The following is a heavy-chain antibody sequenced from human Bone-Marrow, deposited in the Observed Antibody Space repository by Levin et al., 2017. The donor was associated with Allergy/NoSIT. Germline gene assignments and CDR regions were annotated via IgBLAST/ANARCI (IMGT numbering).Heavy chain of an antibody. CDR1: GFTFSSYA. V-gene: IGHV3-30-3*01. D-gene: IGHD4-17*01. CDR3: ARDASYGDFHTGLAY. CDR2: ISYDGSNK. Sequence: GGSLRLSCAASGFTFSSYAMHWDRQAPGKGLEWVAVISYDGSNKYYADSVKGRFTISRDNSKNTLYLQMNSLRAEDTAVYYCARDASYGDFHTGLAYWGQGALVTVSS. J-gene: IGHJ4*02.